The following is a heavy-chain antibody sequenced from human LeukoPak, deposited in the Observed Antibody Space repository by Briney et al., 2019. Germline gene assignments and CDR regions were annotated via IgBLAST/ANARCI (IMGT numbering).Heavy chain of an antibody. J-gene: IGHJ4*02. V-gene: IGHV1-18*01. CDR2: ISAYNGNT. CDR3: ARDRDSTIFGVVLVFDY. D-gene: IGHD3-3*01. CDR1: GYAFTSYG. Sequence: ASVKVSCKASGYAFTSYGISWVRQAPGQGLEWMGWISAYNGNTNYAQKLQGRVTMTTDTSTSTAYMELRSLRPDDTAVYYCARDRDSTIFGVVLVFDYWGQGTLVTVSS.